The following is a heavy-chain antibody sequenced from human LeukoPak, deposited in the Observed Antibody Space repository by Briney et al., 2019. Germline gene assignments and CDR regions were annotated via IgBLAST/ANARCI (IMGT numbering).Heavy chain of an antibody. D-gene: IGHD6-6*01. CDR2: IYYSGST. CDR3: ARSSLSSYTSIAGAGYFDY. Sequence: SETLSLTCTVSGGSISSSSYYWGWIRQPPGKGLEWIGSIYYSGSTYYNPSLKSRVTISVDTSKNQFSLKLSSVTAADTAVYYCARSSLSSYTSIAGAGYFDYWGQGNLVTVSS. J-gene: IGHJ4*02. V-gene: IGHV4-39*01. CDR1: GGSISSSSYY.